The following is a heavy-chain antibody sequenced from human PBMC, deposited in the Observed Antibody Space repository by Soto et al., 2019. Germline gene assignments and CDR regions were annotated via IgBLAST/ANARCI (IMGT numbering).Heavy chain of an antibody. J-gene: IGHJ6*02. CDR1: GYTFTSYD. CDR3: ARLVAYGDYPYYYYYGMDV. CDR2: MNPNSGNT. D-gene: IGHD4-17*01. V-gene: IGHV1-8*01. Sequence: ASVKVSCEASGYTFTSYDINWVRQATGQGLEWMGWMNPNSGNTGYAQKFQGRVTMTRNTSISTAYMELSSLRSEDTAVYYCARLVAYGDYPYYYYYGMDVWGQGTTVTVSS.